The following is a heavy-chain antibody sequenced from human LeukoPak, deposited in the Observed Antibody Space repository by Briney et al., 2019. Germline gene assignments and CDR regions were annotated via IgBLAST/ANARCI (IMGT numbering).Heavy chain of an antibody. Sequence: SETLSLTCTASCGNINSYYWSWIRQPPGKGLEWIGYIYYSGSTNYNPSLKSRVTISVDTSKNQFSLKLSSVTAADTAVYYCARGKAGHNYWGQGTLVTVSS. CDR3: ARGKAGHNY. V-gene: IGHV4-59*08. CDR2: IYYSGST. J-gene: IGHJ4*02. CDR1: CGNINSYY. D-gene: IGHD6-13*01.